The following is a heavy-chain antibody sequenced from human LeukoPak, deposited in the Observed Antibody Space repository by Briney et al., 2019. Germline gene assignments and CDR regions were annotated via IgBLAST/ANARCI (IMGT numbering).Heavy chain of an antibody. CDR3: ARASGYCSSTSCGTFDY. Sequence: NPGESLTISCQGSGYSFTSSWIGWVRQMPGKGLEWMGIIYPGDSDTRYSPSFQGQVTISADKSISTAYLQWSSLKASDTAMYYCARASGYCSSTSCGTFDYWGQGTLVTVSS. J-gene: IGHJ4*02. V-gene: IGHV5-51*03. CDR2: IYPGDSDT. CDR1: GYSFTSSW. D-gene: IGHD2-2*01.